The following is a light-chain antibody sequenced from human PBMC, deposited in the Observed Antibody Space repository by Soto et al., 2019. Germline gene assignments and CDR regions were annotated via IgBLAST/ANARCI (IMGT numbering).Light chain of an antibody. CDR3: QQRASWPLT. V-gene: IGKV3-11*01. CDR1: QSISGY. CDR2: DAS. Sequence: EIVLTQSPATLSLSPGERATLSCRASQSISGYLAWYQHRPGRAPRLLIYDASNRATGIPDRFSGRGSGTDFTLTISSLEPEDFAVYDCQQRASWPLTFGGGT. J-gene: IGKJ4*01.